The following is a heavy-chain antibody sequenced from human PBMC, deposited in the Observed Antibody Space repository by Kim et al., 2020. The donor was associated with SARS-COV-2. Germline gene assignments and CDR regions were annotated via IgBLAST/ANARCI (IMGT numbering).Heavy chain of an antibody. CDR2: ISGGAVNK. CDR1: GFTFDTYA. J-gene: IGHJ6*01. V-gene: IGHV3-23*01. Sequence: GGSLRLSCEASGFTFDTYAMSWVRQAPGKGLEWVSVISGGAVNKFYADSVRGRFTISRDNSKNMLYLQMNSLRDEDTALYYCAKMVIMDGYNYFYYYAM. CDR3: AKMVIMDGYNYFYYYAM. D-gene: IGHD2-21*01.